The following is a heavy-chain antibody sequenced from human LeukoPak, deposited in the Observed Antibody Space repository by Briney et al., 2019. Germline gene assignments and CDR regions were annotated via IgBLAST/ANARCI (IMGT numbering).Heavy chain of an antibody. CDR3: ARLHYYYYYMDV. Sequence: PSETLSLTCTVSGGAIRSSSYYWGWIRQPPGKGLEWIGSIYYSGSTYYNPSLKSRVTISVDTSKNQFSLKLSSVTAADTAVYYCARLHYYYYYMDVWGKGTTVTVS. CDR1: GGAIRSSSYY. V-gene: IGHV4-39*01. CDR2: IYYSGST. J-gene: IGHJ6*03.